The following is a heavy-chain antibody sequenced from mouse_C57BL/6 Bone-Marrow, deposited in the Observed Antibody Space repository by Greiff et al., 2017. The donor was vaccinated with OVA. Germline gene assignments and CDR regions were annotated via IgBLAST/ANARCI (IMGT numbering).Heavy chain of an antibody. CDR3: ARLGSSYGY. CDR1: GFTFSSYG. Sequence: EVKLVESGGDLVKPGGSLKLSCAASGFTFSSYGMSWVRQTPDKRLEWVATISSGGSYTYYPDSVKGRFTISRDNAKNTLYLQMSSLKSEDTAMYYCARLGSSYGYWGQGTTLTVSS. J-gene: IGHJ2*01. CDR2: ISSGGSYT. V-gene: IGHV5-6*01. D-gene: IGHD1-1*01.